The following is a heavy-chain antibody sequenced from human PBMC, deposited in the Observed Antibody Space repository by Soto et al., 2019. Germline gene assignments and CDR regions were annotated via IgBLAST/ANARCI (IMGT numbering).Heavy chain of an antibody. D-gene: IGHD3-10*01. J-gene: IGHJ4*02. CDR2: ISGSGGST. CDR1: GFTFSSYA. CDR3: AKSGSGSWRYFYY. V-gene: IGHV3-23*01. Sequence: EVQLLESGGGLVQPGGSLRLSCAASGFTFSSYAMSWVRQAPGKGLEWVSAISGSGGSTYYADSVKGRFTISRDNSKNTLYLQMNSLRAEATAVYYCAKSGSGSWRYFYYWGQGTLVTVSS.